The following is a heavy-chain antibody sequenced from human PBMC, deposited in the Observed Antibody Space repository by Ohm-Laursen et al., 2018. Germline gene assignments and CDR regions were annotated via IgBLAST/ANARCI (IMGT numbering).Heavy chain of an antibody. Sequence: SSVKVSCKASGGTFCSYAISWVRQAPGQGLEWMGGIIPFLDTATYAQGFQGRVTITADKSTSTAYMELSSLRSEDTAVYYCAREAELPLGEGYYDSSGYYYGYYFDYWGQGTLVTVSS. V-gene: IGHV1-69*06. D-gene: IGHD3-22*01. J-gene: IGHJ4*02. CDR3: AREAELPLGEGYYDSSGYYYGYYFDY. CDR1: GGTFCSYA. CDR2: IIPFLDTA.